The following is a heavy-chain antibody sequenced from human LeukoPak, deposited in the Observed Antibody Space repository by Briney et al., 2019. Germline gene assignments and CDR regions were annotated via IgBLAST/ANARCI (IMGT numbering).Heavy chain of an antibody. CDR3: ARSAVANTVIDF. CDR2: IIPILGIA. D-gene: IGHD6-19*01. V-gene: IGHV1-69*04. CDR1: GGTFSSYA. J-gene: IGHJ4*02. Sequence: SVKVSCKASGGTFSSYAISWVRQAPGQGLEWMGRIIPILGIANYAQKFQGRVTITADKSTSTAYMELSSLRSEDTAMYYCARSAVANTVIDFWGQGTLVTVSS.